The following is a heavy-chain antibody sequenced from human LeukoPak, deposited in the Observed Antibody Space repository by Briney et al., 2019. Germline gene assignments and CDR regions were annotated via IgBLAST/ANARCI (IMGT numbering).Heavy chain of an antibody. D-gene: IGHD3/OR15-3a*01. CDR3: AREGTGAPGDWFDP. V-gene: IGHV3-33*01. CDR1: GFTFSSYC. J-gene: IGHJ5*02. CDR2: IWYDGSNK. Sequence: PGGSLRLSCAASGFTFSSYCMHGVRQAPGKGLQRVAVIWYDGSNKYYAGSGKRLFNISRDNSKNTLYLQMTSLRAEDTAVYYCAREGTGAPGDWFDPWGQGTLVTVSS.